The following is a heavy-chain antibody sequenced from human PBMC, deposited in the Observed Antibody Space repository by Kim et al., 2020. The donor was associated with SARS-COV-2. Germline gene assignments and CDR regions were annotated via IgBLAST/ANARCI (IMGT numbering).Heavy chain of an antibody. J-gene: IGHJ3*02. CDR2: IYYSGTT. Sequence: SETLSLTCTVSGDSISSGAYYWSWIRQLPGKGLEWIGYIYYSGTTYYNPSLKSRVNISVDTFKNQFSLKLSSVTAADTAVYYCARETNIVGATNNDAFDIWGQGTMVTVSS. CDR1: GDSISSGAYY. V-gene: IGHV4-31*03. D-gene: IGHD1-26*01. CDR3: ARETNIVGATNNDAFDI.